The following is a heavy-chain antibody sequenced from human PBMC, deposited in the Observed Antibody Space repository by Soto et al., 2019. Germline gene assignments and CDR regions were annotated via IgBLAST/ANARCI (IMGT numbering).Heavy chain of an antibody. CDR1: GGTFSSYA. V-gene: IGHV1-69*06. CDR2: IIPIFGTA. J-gene: IGHJ4*02. D-gene: IGHD3-22*01. CDR3: ARTADYYDSSGHLEDFDY. Sequence: SVKVSCKASGGTFSSYAISWVRQAPGQGLEWMGGIIPIFGTANYAQKFQGRVTITADKSTSTAYMELSSLRSEDTAVYYCARTADYYDSSGHLEDFDYWGQGTLVTVSS.